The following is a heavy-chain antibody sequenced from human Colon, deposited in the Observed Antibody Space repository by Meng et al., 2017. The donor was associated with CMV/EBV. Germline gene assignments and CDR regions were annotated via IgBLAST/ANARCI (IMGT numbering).Heavy chain of an antibody. Sequence: RLSCAASGSSFSKAWMNWMRQAAGEGLEWVGRIKIKSDVGATEYAAPVKGRFTISKDDSKNTVFLQMNSLKTEDTAVYYCVIPRYDYWGQGTLVTVSS. CDR1: GSSFSKAW. CDR3: VIPRYDY. CDR2: IKIKSDVGAT. J-gene: IGHJ4*02. V-gene: IGHV3-15*07.